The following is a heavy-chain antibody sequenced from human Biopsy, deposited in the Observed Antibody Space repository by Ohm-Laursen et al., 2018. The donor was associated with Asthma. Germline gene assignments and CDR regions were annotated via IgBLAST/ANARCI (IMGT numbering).Heavy chain of an antibody. J-gene: IGHJ4*02. D-gene: IGHD5-12*01. CDR2: THYSGST. V-gene: IGHV4-39*01. CDR1: GASIRGSGSY. CDR3: ASPVNRAFGGYEWAAVFDY. Sequence: SDTLSLTCTVSGASIRGSGSYWAWIRQAPGKGPEWIGTTHYSGSTFYKPSLRSRVTMSLDTSTNQFSLRLRSATATDTAVYYCASPVNRAFGGYEWAAVFDYWGQGILVTVSS.